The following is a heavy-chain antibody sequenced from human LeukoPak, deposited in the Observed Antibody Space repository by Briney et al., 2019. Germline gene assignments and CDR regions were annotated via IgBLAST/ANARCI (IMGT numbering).Heavy chain of an antibody. CDR1: GFTFSNYW. Sequence: GGSLRLPCAASGFTFSNYWMSWVRQAPGKGLEWVANIKQDGSEKYYVDSVNGRFIISRDNPKKSLYLQMNSLRAEDTAVYYCARELSSGWLDYWGQGTLVTVSS. CDR3: ARELSSGWLDY. CDR2: IKQDGSEK. J-gene: IGHJ4*02. D-gene: IGHD6-19*01. V-gene: IGHV3-7*01.